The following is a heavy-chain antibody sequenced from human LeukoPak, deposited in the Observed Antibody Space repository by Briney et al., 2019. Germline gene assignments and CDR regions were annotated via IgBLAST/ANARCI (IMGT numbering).Heavy chain of an antibody. Sequence: TFTSXDIXXXGQATGXGLECMGWMNPNSGNTGYAQNFQGRVTMTRDTSIGTAYMELSRLTAEDTAVYYCARRSSRWDFDYWGQGTLVTVSS. D-gene: IGHD6-13*01. CDR1: TFTSXD. V-gene: IGHV1-8*01. CDR2: MNPNSGNT. J-gene: IGHJ4*02. CDR3: ARRSSRWDFDY.